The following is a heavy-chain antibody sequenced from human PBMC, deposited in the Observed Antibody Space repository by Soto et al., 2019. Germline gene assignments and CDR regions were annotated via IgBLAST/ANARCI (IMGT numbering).Heavy chain of an antibody. CDR2: IGTAGDT. CDR1: GFTFSSYD. CDR3: AREDSYGFHGMDV. V-gene: IGHV3-13*01. Sequence: PXGSLEICCAASGFTFSSYDMHGVRQATGKGLEWVSAIGTAGDTYYPGSVKGRFTISRENAKNSLHLQMNSLRAGDTAVYYCAREDSYGFHGMDVWGQGTTVTVSS. J-gene: IGHJ6*02. D-gene: IGHD5-18*01.